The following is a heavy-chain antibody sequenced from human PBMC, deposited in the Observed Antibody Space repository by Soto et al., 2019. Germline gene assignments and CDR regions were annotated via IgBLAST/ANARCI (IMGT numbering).Heavy chain of an antibody. V-gene: IGHV4-59*01. CDR1: GGAISNYH. J-gene: IGHJ4*02. CDR3: AGDYGSGSSGYHLNY. D-gene: IGHD3-10*01. Sequence: SETLSLTCSVSGGAISNYHWSWIRQPPGKGLEWIGYIYYSGSTFYNPSLESRVTIAVDTSKNQFSLKLRSVTTADTAVYYCAGDYGSGSSGYHLNYLGQGTLVTVSS. CDR2: IYYSGST.